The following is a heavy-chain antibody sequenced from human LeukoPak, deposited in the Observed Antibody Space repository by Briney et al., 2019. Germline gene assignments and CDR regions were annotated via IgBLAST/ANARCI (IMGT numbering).Heavy chain of an antibody. J-gene: IGHJ6*03. CDR3: ARDSGYSSGYYPHYMDV. Sequence: ASVKVSCKASGYTFTGYYMHWVRQAPAQGLEWMGWINPNSGSADYAQKFQGRVTMARDTSISTAYMEVGRLRSDDTAVYYCARDSGYSSGYYPHYMDVWGKGTTVTVSS. CDR1: GYTFTGYY. D-gene: IGHD6-19*01. CDR2: INPNSGSA. V-gene: IGHV1-2*02.